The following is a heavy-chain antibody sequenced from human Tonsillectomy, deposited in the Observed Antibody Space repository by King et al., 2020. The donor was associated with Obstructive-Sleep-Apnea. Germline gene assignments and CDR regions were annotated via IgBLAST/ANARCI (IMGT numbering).Heavy chain of an antibody. D-gene: IGHD6-19*01. CDR1: GYTFTDYF. CDR2: INPDSGGT. CDR3: ARGYSTGWYYMAY. J-gene: IGHJ4*02. Sequence: QLVQSGAEVKKSGASVKVSCKASGYTFTDYFIHWVRQAPGRGLEWMGWINPDSGGTHYAQKFQGWVTITRDTSISTAYMELSRLTSDDTAVYYCARGYSTGWYYMAYWGQGTLVTVSS. V-gene: IGHV1-2*04.